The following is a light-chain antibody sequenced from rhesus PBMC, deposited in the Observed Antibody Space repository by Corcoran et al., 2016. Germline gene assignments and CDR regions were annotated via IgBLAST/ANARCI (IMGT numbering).Light chain of an antibody. J-gene: IGKJ2*01. CDR3: LQDYTTPYS. CDR1: QGINRE. CDR2: AAA. V-gene: IGKV1-94*01. Sequence: DIQMTQSPSSLSASVGDRVTVTCRASQGINRELSWYQQKPGKAPTLLLYAAASLQTGVSSRFRGSGSWTYYTLTSSSLQPEDVATYYCLQDYTTPYSFGQGTKVEIK.